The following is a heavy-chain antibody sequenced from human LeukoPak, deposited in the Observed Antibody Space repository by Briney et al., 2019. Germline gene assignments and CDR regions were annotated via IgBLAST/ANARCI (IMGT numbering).Heavy chain of an antibody. J-gene: IGHJ6*04. Sequence: PGGSLSHSCATSGFTFSTYAMHWVRQAPGKGLEWVASIRNDGTNKNHVDSVKGRFAISRDNSKNTLFLQMDSLRPEDTAIYYCAKSWSGYYHYDMDVWGKGTTVPLSS. CDR1: GFTFSTYA. D-gene: IGHD3-3*01. CDR3: AKSWSGYYHYDMDV. CDR2: IRNDGTNK. V-gene: IGHV3-30*02.